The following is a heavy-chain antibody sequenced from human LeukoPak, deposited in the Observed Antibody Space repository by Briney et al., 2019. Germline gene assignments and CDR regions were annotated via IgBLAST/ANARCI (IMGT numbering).Heavy chain of an antibody. Sequence: SETLSLTCTVSGASITTYYWNWIRQPPGKGLEWIEYIYYSGSTNYNPSLKSRVTISLDTSKNQFSLHLISVTAADTAVYYCARDWELGYWGQGTLVTVSS. CDR1: GASITTYY. CDR2: IYYSGST. D-gene: IGHD1-26*01. V-gene: IGHV4-59*01. CDR3: ARDWELGY. J-gene: IGHJ4*02.